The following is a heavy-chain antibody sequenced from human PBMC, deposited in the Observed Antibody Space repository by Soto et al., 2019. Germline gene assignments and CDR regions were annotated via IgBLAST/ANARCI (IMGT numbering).Heavy chain of an antibody. J-gene: IGHJ4*02. CDR2: IHYGGIT. D-gene: IGHD2-21*02. Sequence: KTSETLSLTCSVSGVSVTSSSYYWGWIRQPPGKGLEWIGNIHYGGITYYNPSLKRRVAMSVDTSKNQFSLRLDSLTVADTAVYYCARFLVPASRHSEFDSWGQGARVTVSS. V-gene: IGHV4-39*01. CDR3: ARFLVPASRHSEFDS. CDR1: GVSVTSSSYY.